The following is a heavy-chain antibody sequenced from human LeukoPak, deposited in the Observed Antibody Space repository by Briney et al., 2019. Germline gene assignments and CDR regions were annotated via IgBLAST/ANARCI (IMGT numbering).Heavy chain of an antibody. J-gene: IGHJ4*02. CDR2: ISSSGSTI. Sequence: GGSLRLSCAASGFSFSDYYMSWIRRAPGKGLEWVSYISSSGSTIYYADSVKGRFTISRDNVRNSLYLQMNSLRAEDTAVYYCARVAEAAAFDYWGQGTLVTVSS. V-gene: IGHV3-11*04. CDR3: ARVAEAAAFDY. D-gene: IGHD6-13*01. CDR1: GFSFSDYY.